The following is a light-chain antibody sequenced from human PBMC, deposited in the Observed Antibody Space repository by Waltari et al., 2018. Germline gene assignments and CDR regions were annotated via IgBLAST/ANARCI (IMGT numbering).Light chain of an antibody. CDR3: QYYNNYELT. V-gene: IGKV1-5*03. J-gene: IGKJ4*01. Sequence: DIKMTQSPSSLSASVGDRLSIPCRASQRITNWLAWYQQKPGMAPNLLIYGVSTLESGVPSRISGSGSGAEFNLTICSLQPDDFATYYCQYYNNYELTFGGGTKVEIK. CDR1: QRITNW. CDR2: GVS.